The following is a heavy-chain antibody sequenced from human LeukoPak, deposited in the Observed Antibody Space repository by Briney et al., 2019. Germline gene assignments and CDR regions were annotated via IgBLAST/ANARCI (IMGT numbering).Heavy chain of an antibody. Sequence: GGSLRLSCAASGFTFSGSAMHWVRQAPGKGLEWVSYISSSSSYVYYADSVKGRFTISRDNAKNSLYLQMSSLGADGPAVFYCGKVFTCYYGSNEESDCWRQATLDTLSS. V-gene: IGHV3-21*01. J-gene: IGHJ4*02. CDR3: GKVFTCYYGSNEESDC. CDR1: GFTFSGSA. CDR2: ISSSSSYV. D-gene: IGHD3-22*01.